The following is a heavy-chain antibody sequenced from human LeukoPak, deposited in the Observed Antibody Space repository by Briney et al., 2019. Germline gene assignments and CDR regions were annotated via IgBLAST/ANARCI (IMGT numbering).Heavy chain of an antibody. CDR3: AKANGGNFYYFDY. Sequence: GGSLRLSCAASGFTVSSNYMSWVRQAPGKGLEWVSVIYSGGSTYYADSVKGRFTISRDNSKNTLYLQMNSLRAEDTAVYYCAKANGGNFYYFDYWGQGTLVTVSS. D-gene: IGHD4-23*01. J-gene: IGHJ4*02. CDR2: IYSGGST. V-gene: IGHV3-66*01. CDR1: GFTVSSNY.